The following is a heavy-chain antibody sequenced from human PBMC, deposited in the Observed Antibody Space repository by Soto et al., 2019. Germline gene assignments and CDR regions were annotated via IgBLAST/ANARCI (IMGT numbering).Heavy chain of an antibody. CDR1: GFTFSSYG. V-gene: IGHV3-30*18. Sequence: HPGGSLRLSCAASGFTFSSYGMHWVRQAPGKGLEWVAVISYDGSNKYYADSVKGRFTISRDNSKNTLYLQMNSLRAEDTAVYYCAKELDDFWSGYYNAAFDYWGQGTLVTVSS. D-gene: IGHD3-3*01. J-gene: IGHJ4*02. CDR2: ISYDGSNK. CDR3: AKELDDFWSGYYNAAFDY.